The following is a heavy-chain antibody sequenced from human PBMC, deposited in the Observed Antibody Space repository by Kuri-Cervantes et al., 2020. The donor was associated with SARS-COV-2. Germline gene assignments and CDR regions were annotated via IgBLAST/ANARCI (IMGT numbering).Heavy chain of an antibody. J-gene: IGHJ6*03. Sequence: SETLSLTCTVSGGSIRTYYWGWIRQPPGKGLEWIGYIYYSGSTNYNPPLKSRVTVSADTSKNQFFLKLSSVTATDTAVYYCARLGKNCTNGICNTYHYYYMDVWGKGTTVTVSS. D-gene: IGHD2-8*01. CDR2: IYYSGST. CDR3: ARLGKNCTNGICNTYHYYYMDV. V-gene: IGHV4-59*01. CDR1: GGSIRTYY.